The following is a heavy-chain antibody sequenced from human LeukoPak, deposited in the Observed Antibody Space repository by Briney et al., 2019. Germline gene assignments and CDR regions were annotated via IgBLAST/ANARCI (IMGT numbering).Heavy chain of an antibody. Sequence: GGSLRLSCAASGFTFSTYWMSWVRQAPGKGLECVANLKRDGSEKYYVDSVKGRFTIFRDDAKSSLYLQMNSLRAEDTAVYFCARVYTGNRWHFDYWGQGTLVTVSS. CDR1: GFTFSTYW. CDR3: ARVYTGNRWHFDY. D-gene: IGHD2-2*02. V-gene: IGHV3-7*03. CDR2: LKRDGSEK. J-gene: IGHJ4*02.